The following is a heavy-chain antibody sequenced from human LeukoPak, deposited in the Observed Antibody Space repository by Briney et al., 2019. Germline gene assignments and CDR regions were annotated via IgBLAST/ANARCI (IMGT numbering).Heavy chain of an antibody. CDR1: GGSISRSNW. J-gene: IGHJ3*02. CDR3: ASPRGYSGYERAFDI. D-gene: IGHD5-12*01. Sequence: SGTLSLTCAVSGGSISRSNWWSWVRQPPGKGLEWVGEIYHSGSTNYNPSLKSRVTISVDKSKNQFSLKLSSVTGADTAVYYCASPRGYSGYERAFDIWGQGTMVTVSS. V-gene: IGHV4-4*02. CDR2: IYHSGST.